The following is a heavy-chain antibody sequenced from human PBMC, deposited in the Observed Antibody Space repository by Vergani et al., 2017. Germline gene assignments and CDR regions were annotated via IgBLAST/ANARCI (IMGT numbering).Heavy chain of an antibody. D-gene: IGHD6-19*01. CDR1: GASIRSSNYY. J-gene: IGHJ5*02. Sequence: QLQLQESGPGLVKPSATLSLTCSVPGASIRSSNYYWGWIRQPPGKGLEWIASIYYGGSTYYNPSLKSRVTISVDPSKNQFSLRLSSVTAADTAVYFCARHSTVEWLVKLGWIDPWGQGILVTVSS. CDR3: ARHSTVEWLVKLGWIDP. CDR2: IYYGGST. V-gene: IGHV4-39*01.